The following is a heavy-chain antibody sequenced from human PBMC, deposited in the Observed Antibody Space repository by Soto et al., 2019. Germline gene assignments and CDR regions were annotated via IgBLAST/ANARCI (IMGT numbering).Heavy chain of an antibody. D-gene: IGHD2-15*01. CDR2: MYNTGST. CDR1: GGSISGYY. Sequence: SETLSLTCTVSGGSISGYYWSWIRQPPGKGLEWIGYMYNTGSTVYNPSFKSRVTISVDTSKNQFSLKLNSVTAADTAVYYCARFVPCSDGTSALAYWGQGTLVTIS. CDR3: ARFVPCSDGTSALAY. V-gene: IGHV4-59*01. J-gene: IGHJ4*02.